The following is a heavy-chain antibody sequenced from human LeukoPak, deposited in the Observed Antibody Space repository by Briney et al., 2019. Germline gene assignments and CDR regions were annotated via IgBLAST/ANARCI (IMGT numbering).Heavy chain of an antibody. J-gene: IGHJ3*02. V-gene: IGHV4-39*01. Sequence: PSETLSLTCTVSGGSISSSTYYWGWIRQPPGKGLEWIGSIYYSGSTYYNPSLKSRVTISVDTSKNQFSLKLSSVTAADTAVYYCAPRSSWYNAFDIWGQGTMVTVSS. CDR1: GGSISSSTYY. CDR3: APRSSWYNAFDI. D-gene: IGHD6-13*01. CDR2: IYYSGST.